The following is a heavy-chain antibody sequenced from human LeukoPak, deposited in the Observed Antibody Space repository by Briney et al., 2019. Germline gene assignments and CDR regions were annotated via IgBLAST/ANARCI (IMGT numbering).Heavy chain of an antibody. CDR1: GGSISSYY. CDR3: ARVVSGYSYGLTRGSWFDP. Sequence: SETLSLTCTVSGGSISSYYWSWIRQPPGKGLEWSGYIYYSGSTNYNPSLKSRVTISVDTSKNQFSLKLSSVTAADTAVYYCARVVSGYSYGLTRGSWFDPWGQGTLVTVSS. V-gene: IGHV4-59*01. CDR2: IYYSGST. D-gene: IGHD5-18*01. J-gene: IGHJ5*02.